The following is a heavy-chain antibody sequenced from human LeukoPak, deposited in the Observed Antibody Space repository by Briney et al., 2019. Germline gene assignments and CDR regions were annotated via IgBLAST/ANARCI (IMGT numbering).Heavy chain of an antibody. CDR3: ARGVGYCSGGSCYRWFDP. V-gene: IGHV1-8*01. CDR1: GYTFTSYD. J-gene: IGHJ5*02. D-gene: IGHD2-15*01. CDR2: MNPNSGNT. Sequence: GPVKVSCKASGYTFTSYDINWVRQATGQGLEWMGWMNPNSGNTGYAQKFQGRVTMTRNTSISTAYMELSSLRSEDTAVYYCARGVGYCSGGSCYRWFDPWGQGTLVTVSS.